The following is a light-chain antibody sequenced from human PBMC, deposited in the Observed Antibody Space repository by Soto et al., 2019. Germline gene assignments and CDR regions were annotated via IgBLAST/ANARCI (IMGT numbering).Light chain of an antibody. Sequence: QAVLTQPPSVSAAPGQTVTISCSGSSSNIGSNYVSWYQQLPGTAPKLLIYDNNKRPSGIPDRFSGSKSGTSATLGITGLQTGDEDDYYCGTWESSLSAVVFGGGTKLTVL. CDR2: DNN. V-gene: IGLV1-51*01. CDR3: GTWESSLSAVV. J-gene: IGLJ2*01. CDR1: SSNIGSNY.